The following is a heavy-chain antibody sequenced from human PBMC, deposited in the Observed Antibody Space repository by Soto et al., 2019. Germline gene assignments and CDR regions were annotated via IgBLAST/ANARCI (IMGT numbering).Heavy chain of an antibody. Sequence: PGGSLRLSCAASGFTFSSYAMSWVRQAPGKGLEWVSAISGSGGSTYYADSVKGRFTISRDNSKNTLYLQMNSLRAEDTAVYYCAKDPIKNYGDYVVFPTTQQWGQGTLVTVSS. CDR3: AKDPIKNYGDYVVFPTTQQ. CDR1: GFTFSSYA. J-gene: IGHJ4*02. D-gene: IGHD4-17*01. CDR2: ISGSGGST. V-gene: IGHV3-23*01.